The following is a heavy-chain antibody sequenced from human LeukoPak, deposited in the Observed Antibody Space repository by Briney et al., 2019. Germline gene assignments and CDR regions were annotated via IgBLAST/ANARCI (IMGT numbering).Heavy chain of an antibody. CDR2: IIPIFGTA. Sequence: SVKVSCKASGGTFSSYAISWVRQAPGQGLEWMGGIIPIFGTANYAQKFQGRVTITTDESTSTAYMELSSLRSEDTAVYYCARGQNGSYYFYDFDYWGQGTLVTVSS. D-gene: IGHD1-26*01. CDR1: GGTFSSYA. V-gene: IGHV1-69*05. CDR3: ARGQNGSYYFYDFDY. J-gene: IGHJ4*02.